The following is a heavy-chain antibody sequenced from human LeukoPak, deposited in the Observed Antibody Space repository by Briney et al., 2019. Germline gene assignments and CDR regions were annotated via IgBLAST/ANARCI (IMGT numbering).Heavy chain of an antibody. V-gene: IGHV1-2*06. Sequence: GASVKVSCKASGYTFTGYYMHWVRQAPGQGLEWMGRISPNSGGTNYAQKFQGRVTMTRDTSISTAYMELSRLRSDDTAVYYCARVHYDFWSGYYTSEYFQHWGQGTLVTVSS. CDR3: ARVHYDFWSGYYTSEYFQH. J-gene: IGHJ1*01. CDR2: ISPNSGGT. CDR1: GYTFTGYY. D-gene: IGHD3-3*01.